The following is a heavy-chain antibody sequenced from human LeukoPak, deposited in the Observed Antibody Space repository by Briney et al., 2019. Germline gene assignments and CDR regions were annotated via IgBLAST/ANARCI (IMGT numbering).Heavy chain of an antibody. Sequence: SETLSLTCAVYGGSFSGYYWSWIRQPPGKGLEWIGEINHSGSTNYNPSLKSRVTISVGTSKNQFSLKLSSVTAADTAVYYCARGGLYYYDSSGYLDPWGQGTLVTVSS. V-gene: IGHV4-34*01. J-gene: IGHJ5*02. CDR2: INHSGST. CDR3: ARGGLYYYDSSGYLDP. D-gene: IGHD3-22*01. CDR1: GGSFSGYY.